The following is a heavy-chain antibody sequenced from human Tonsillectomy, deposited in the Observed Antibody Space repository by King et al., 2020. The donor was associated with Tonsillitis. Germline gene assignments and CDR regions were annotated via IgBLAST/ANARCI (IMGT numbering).Heavy chain of an antibody. V-gene: IGHV1-8*01. CDR2: VNPDTGDA. D-gene: IGHD3-10*01. CDR3: ATARGGVVRGLTPRNYFDP. CDR1: GYTFTDFP. Sequence: QLVQSGAEVKKPGASVRVSCPASGYTFTDFPINWVGQAPGQGLDGMGWVNPDTGDAGSAQRFQGRVTMSRDTSIGTAYMDLSSLRSEDTAVYYCATARGGVVRGLTPRNYFDPWGQGTLVTVSS. J-gene: IGHJ5*02.